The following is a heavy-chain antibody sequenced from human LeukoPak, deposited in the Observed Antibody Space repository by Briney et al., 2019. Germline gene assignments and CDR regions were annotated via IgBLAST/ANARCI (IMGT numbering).Heavy chain of an antibody. V-gene: IGHV3-30-3*01. CDR2: ISYDGSNK. CDR1: GFTFSSYA. Sequence: PGGSLRLSCSASGFTFSSYAMHWVRQAPGKGLEWVAVISYDGSNKYYADSVKGRFTISRDNSKNTLYLQMNSLRAEDTAVYYCARAPGGSGYYHFDYWGQGTLVTVSS. D-gene: IGHD3-22*01. CDR3: ARAPGGSGYYHFDY. J-gene: IGHJ4*02.